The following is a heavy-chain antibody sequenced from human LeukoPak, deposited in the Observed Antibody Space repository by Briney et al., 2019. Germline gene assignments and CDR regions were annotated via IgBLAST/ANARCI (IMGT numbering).Heavy chain of an antibody. CDR2: ISGSGGST. CDR1: GFTFSSYG. V-gene: IGHV3-23*01. CDR3: AKDLCSSTSCYFDY. J-gene: IGHJ4*02. Sequence: GGTLRLSCAASGFTFSSYGMSWVRQAPGKGLEWVSAISGSGGSTYYADSVKGRFTISRDNSKNTLYLQMNSLRAEDTAVYYCAKDLCSSTSCYFDYWGQGILVTVSS. D-gene: IGHD2-2*01.